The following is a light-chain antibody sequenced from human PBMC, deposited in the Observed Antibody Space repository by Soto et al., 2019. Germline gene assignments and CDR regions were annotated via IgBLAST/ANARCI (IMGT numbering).Light chain of an antibody. V-gene: IGKV3-11*01. CDR3: QQRTDWPLT. CDR2: DAS. CDR1: QSVSRY. Sequence: EIVLTQSPATLSLSPGERATVSCRASQSVSRYLAWYQQKPGQAPRLLIYDASHRATDIPARFSGSGSGTDLTLTISSLEPEDFAVYYCQQRTDWPLTFGGGTKVEMK. J-gene: IGKJ4*01.